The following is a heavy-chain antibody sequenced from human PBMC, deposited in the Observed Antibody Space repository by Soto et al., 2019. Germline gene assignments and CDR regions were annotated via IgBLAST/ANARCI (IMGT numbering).Heavy chain of an antibody. V-gene: IGHV3-30-3*01. Sequence: GGSQRHSCAASGFTFSSYAMHWVRQAPGKGLEWVAVISYDGSNKYYADSVKGRFTISRDNSKNTLYLQMNSLRAEGTAVYYCARDLTVTTSYYYGMDVWGQGTTVTVSS. J-gene: IGHJ6*02. D-gene: IGHD4-4*01. CDR3: ARDLTVTTSYYYGMDV. CDR2: ISYDGSNK. CDR1: GFTFSSYA.